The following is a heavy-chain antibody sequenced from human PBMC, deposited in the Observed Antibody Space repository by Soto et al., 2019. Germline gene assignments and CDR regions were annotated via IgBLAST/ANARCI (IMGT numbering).Heavy chain of an antibody. D-gene: IGHD1-20*01. CDR1: GFTFSSYG. V-gene: IGHV3-33*01. J-gene: IGHJ4*02. CDR3: ARVGITATSFRGFDY. Sequence: PGGSLRLCCAASGFTFSSYGMHWVRQAPGKGLEWVALIWFDGSNKYYADSVKGRFTISRDNSRNTLYLQMNSLSAEDTAIYYCARVGITATSFRGFDYLGQGT. CDR2: IWFDGSNK.